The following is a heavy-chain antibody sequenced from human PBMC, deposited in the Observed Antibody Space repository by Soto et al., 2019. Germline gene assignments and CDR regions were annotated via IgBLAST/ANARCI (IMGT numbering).Heavy chain of an antibody. J-gene: IGHJ3*02. CDR1: GYTFTSYA. CDR2: IIPILGIA. D-gene: IGHD1-26*01. Sequence: GASVKVSCKASGYTFTSYAMHWVRQAPGQGLEWMGRIIPILGIANYAQKFQGRVTITADKSTSTAYMELSSLRSEDTAVYYCARGGQDIVGASTNIWGQGTMVTVSS. V-gene: IGHV1-69*04. CDR3: ARGGQDIVGASTNI.